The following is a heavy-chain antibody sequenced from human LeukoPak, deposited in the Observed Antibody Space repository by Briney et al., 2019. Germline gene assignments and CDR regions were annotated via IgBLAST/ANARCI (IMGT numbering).Heavy chain of an antibody. CDR1: GGSITSTNY. D-gene: IGHD1-14*01. CDR2: IHRSGSP. V-gene: IGHV4/OR15-8*01. Sequence: PSETLSLTCGVSGGSITSTNYWTWVRQPPGKGLERIGEIHRSGSPNYNPSLQSRVTISIDRSRNQIVLELSSVTAADTAVYYCAREILGGFNPGAYWGQGILVTVSS. J-gene: IGHJ4*02. CDR3: AREILGGFNPGAY.